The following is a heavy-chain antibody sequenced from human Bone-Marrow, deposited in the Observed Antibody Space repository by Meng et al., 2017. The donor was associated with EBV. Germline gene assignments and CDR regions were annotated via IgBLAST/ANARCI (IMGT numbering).Heavy chain of an antibody. CDR1: GFSLSASGVS. CDR2: IYWDDDQ. CDR3: VHKKESTAFYFDY. Sequence: QITLKEAGPTREKLTQPLTLTCNFSGFSLSASGVSVGWIRQPPGKALEWLANIYWDDDQRYSPSLKSRLSITKDTSKNQVVLTMTNMDPVDTATYFCVHKKESTAFYFDYWGHGTLVTVSS. J-gene: IGHJ4*01. V-gene: IGHV2-5*02.